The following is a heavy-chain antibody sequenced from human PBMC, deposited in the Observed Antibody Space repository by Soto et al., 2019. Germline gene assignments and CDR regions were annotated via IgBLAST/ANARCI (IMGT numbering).Heavy chain of an antibody. Sequence: QVQLVQSGAEVKKPGSSVKVSCKASGGTFSSYAISWVRQAPGQGLEWMGGIIPIFGTANYAQKFRGRVTITADKSTSTAYMELSSLRSEDTAVYYCARGRGGRYYYYYGMDVWGQGTTVTVSS. V-gene: IGHV1-69*06. D-gene: IGHD3-16*01. J-gene: IGHJ6*02. CDR2: IIPIFGTA. CDR3: ARGRGGRYYYYYGMDV. CDR1: GGTFSSYA.